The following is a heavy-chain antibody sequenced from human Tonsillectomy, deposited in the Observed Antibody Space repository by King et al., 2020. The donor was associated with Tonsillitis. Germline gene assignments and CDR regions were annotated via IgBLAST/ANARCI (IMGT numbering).Heavy chain of an antibody. J-gene: IGHJ3*02. V-gene: IGHV3-7*01. D-gene: IGHD2-2*01. Sequence: VQLVESGGGLVPPGGSLRLSCAASGFTFCSYWMSWVRQAPEKGLGWGGNIKEDGSEQYYVDSVKGRFTVSRDNADNSLYLQMNSLRAEDTAVYYCARDPCSTTSCYWGAFDIWGQGTMVTVSS. CDR1: GFTFCSYW. CDR2: IKEDGSEQ. CDR3: ARDPCSTTSCYWGAFDI.